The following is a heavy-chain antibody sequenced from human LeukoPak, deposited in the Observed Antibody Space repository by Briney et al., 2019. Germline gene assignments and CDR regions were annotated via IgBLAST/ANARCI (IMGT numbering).Heavy chain of an antibody. D-gene: IGHD6-13*01. CDR3: VKGQGQLWGFDY. CDR1: GLTFSSYA. V-gene: IGHV3-64D*09. Sequence: GGSLRLSWSASGLTFSSYAMHWGGQAPGKGLEYVSAISSNGGSTYYADSVKGRFTISRDNSKNTLYLQMSSLRAEDTAVYYCVKGQGQLWGFDYWGQGTLVTVSS. J-gene: IGHJ4*02. CDR2: ISSNGGST.